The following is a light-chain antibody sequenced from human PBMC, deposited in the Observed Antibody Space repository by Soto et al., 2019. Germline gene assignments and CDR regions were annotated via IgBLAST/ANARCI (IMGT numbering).Light chain of an antibody. J-gene: IGKJ5*01. V-gene: IGKV3-20*01. CDR3: QQYCGSPIT. CDR2: GAS. CDR1: QSVNTK. Sequence: IVLTQSPGTLSLSHGDRVTLSCRASQSVNTKLAWYQQKPGQAPTPLMSGASNRASGVPVRFSGSGSGTDFTLTISRLEPEDFALYYCQQYCGSPITFGLGTRLEIK.